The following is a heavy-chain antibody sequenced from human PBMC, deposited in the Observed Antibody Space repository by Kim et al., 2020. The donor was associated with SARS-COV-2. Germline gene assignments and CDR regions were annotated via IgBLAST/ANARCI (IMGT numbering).Heavy chain of an antibody. V-gene: IGHV3-23*01. D-gene: IGHD6-13*01. Sequence: ADSVKGRFIISRDNSKNTLSLQMNSLRAEDTAVYYCAKGPYSSSWYLVDYWGQGTLVTVSS. CDR3: AKGPYSSSWYLVDY. J-gene: IGHJ4*02.